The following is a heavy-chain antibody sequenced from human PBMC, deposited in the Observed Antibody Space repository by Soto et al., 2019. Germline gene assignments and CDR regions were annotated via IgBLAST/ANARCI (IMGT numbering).Heavy chain of an antibody. J-gene: IGHJ5*02. CDR3: XXXXXXXXXCPADL. CDR1: GFTFASHN. V-gene: IGHV3-21*01. CDR2: ISSGSRDI. Sequence: EVRLMESGGGLVKPGGSLRLSCIASASGFTFASHNFIWVRQAPGKGLEWVSSISSGSRDIFYGDSVKGRFTISRDDAXXXXXXXXXXXXXXXXXXXXXXXXXXXXXXCPADLWGQGALVTVSS.